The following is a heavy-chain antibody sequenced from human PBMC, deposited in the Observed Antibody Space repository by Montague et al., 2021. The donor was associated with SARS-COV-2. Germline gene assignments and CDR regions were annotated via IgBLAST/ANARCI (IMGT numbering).Heavy chain of an antibody. CDR1: GFTFSSYA. J-gene: IGHJ4*02. Sequence: SLRLSCAASGFTFSSYAMHWVRQAPGKGLEWVAVISYDGNNKYYADSVKGRFTISRDNSKNTLYLQMNSLRAEDTAVYYCARDSVLIVATIGTLGFDYWGQGTLVTVSS. V-gene: IGHV3-30*04. CDR2: ISYDGNNK. D-gene: IGHD5-12*01. CDR3: ARDSVLIVATIGTLGFDY.